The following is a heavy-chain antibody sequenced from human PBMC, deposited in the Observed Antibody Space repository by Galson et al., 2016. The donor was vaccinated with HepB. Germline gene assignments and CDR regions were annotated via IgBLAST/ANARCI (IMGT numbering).Heavy chain of an antibody. V-gene: IGHV3-7*05. CDR2: INPDGSQQ. D-gene: IGHD2-2*01. CDR1: DFAFNTFW. J-gene: IGHJ4*02. Sequence: SLRLSCAGSDFAFNTFWMNWVRQTPGKGLDWVANINPDGSQQRYVDSVHGRFTISRDNSKNSLYLQMNSLRAEDAAVYYCAGWTTSTNYWGQGTLVAVSS. CDR3: AGWTTSTNY.